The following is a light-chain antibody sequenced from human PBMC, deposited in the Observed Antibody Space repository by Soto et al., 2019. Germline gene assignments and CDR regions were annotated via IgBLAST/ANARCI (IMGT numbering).Light chain of an antibody. V-gene: IGKV1-39*01. Sequence: DIQMNQSPSSLSASVGDRVIITCRASQRISRYLNWYQQKPGKAPTLLINVASTSHSGVPSRFGASGSGTDFTLTISSLQPEDFATYYCQQSYNTPITFGQGTRLENK. CDR3: QQSYNTPIT. CDR2: VAS. J-gene: IGKJ5*01. CDR1: QRISRY.